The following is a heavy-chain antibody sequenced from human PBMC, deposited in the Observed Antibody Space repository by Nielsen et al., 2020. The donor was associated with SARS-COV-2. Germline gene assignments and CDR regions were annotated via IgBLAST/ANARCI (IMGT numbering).Heavy chain of an antibody. J-gene: IGHJ6*02. CDR2: ISYDGSNK. CDR1: GFTFSSYG. Sequence: GGSLRLSCAASGFTFSSYGMHWVRQAPGKGLEWVAVISYDGSNKYYADSVKGRLTISRDNARNSVYLQMNSLGAEDTAVYYCARTGRNMVNYYGMDVWGQGTTVTVSS. CDR3: ARTGRNMVNYYGMDV. V-gene: IGHV3-30*03. D-gene: IGHD5-18*01.